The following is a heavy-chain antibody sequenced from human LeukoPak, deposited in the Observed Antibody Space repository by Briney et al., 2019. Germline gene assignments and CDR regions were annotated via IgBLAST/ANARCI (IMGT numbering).Heavy chain of an antibody. D-gene: IGHD3-22*01. CDR2: IRSDGSTK. CDR3: AKVRPLDSSPSDF. J-gene: IGHJ4*02. CDR1: GFTFSAYG. Sequence: GGSLRLSCAASGFTFSAYGMHWVRQAPGKGLEWVAFIRSDGSTKFNADSMKGRLTVSRDNSKNTLYLQMNSLRAEDTAVYYCAKVRPLDSSPSDFWGQGTLVTVSS. V-gene: IGHV3-30*02.